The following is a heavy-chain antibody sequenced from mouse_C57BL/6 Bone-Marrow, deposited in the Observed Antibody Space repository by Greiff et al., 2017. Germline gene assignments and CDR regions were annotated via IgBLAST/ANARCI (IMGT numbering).Heavy chain of an antibody. CDR3: AKGLLSPFAY. D-gene: IGHD2-3*01. Sequence: QVQLQQPGAELVMPGASVKLSCKASGYTFTSYWMHWVKQRPGQGLEWIGEIDPSDSYTNYNQKFKGKSTLTVDKSSSTAYMQLSSLTSEDSAVYYCAKGLLSPFAYWVQGTLVTVSA. J-gene: IGHJ3*01. CDR1: GYTFTSYW. V-gene: IGHV1-69*01. CDR2: IDPSDSYT.